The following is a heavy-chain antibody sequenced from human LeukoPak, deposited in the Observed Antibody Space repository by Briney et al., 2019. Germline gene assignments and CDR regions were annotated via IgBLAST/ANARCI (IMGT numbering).Heavy chain of an antibody. Sequence: PGGSLRLSCAVSGFTFSSYSMNWVRRAPGKGLEWVSYIGSSVSTRYYADSVKGRFTISRGNGKHSLYLQMNSLRAEDTAVYYCAREGSDFWSGYSKGYFDYWGQGTLVTVSS. CDR3: AREGSDFWSGYSKGYFDY. CDR2: IGSSVSTR. V-gene: IGHV3-48*01. J-gene: IGHJ4*02. CDR1: GFTFSSYS. D-gene: IGHD3-3*01.